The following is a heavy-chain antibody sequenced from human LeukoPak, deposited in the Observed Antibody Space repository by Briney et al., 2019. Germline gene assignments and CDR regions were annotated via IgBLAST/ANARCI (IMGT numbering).Heavy chain of an antibody. D-gene: IGHD3-22*01. CDR1: GGSISSSSHY. Sequence: SETLSLTCTVSGGSISSSSHYWGWIRQPPGKGLEWIGSFYYRGSTYYNPSLKSRLTISVDTSKNQFSLKLTSVTAADTAVYYCARQGSLGTSGYNYWGQGTLVTVSS. J-gene: IGHJ4*02. CDR3: ARQGSLGTSGYNY. V-gene: IGHV4-39*01. CDR2: FYYRGST.